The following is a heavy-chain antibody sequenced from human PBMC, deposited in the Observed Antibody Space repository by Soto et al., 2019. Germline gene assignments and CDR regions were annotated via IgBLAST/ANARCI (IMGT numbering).Heavy chain of an antibody. CDR1: GFTFSSYV. CDR3: AKGYDSSGYYYFVDY. CDR2: ISYDGSNK. Sequence: HPGGSLRLSCAASGFTFSSYVMSWVRQAPGKGLEWVSVISYDGSNKYYADSVKGRFTISRDNSKNTLYLQMNSLRAEDTAVYYCAKGYDSSGYYYFVDYWGQGTLVTVSS. V-gene: IGHV3-30*18. J-gene: IGHJ4*02. D-gene: IGHD3-22*01.